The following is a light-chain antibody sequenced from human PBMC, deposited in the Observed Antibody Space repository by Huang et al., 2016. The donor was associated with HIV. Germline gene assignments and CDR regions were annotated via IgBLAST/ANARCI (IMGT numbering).Light chain of an antibody. Sequence: EIVMTQYPATLSVSPGERATLSCRASQSVKSSAWYQQKPGQAPRLLIYGASTRATGVPARFSGRGSGTEFTLTISSLQTEDFAVSYCQQYNNWPPTFGQGTRLEIK. CDR3: QQYNNWPPT. CDR2: GAS. CDR1: QSVKS. J-gene: IGKJ5*01. V-gene: IGKV3-15*01.